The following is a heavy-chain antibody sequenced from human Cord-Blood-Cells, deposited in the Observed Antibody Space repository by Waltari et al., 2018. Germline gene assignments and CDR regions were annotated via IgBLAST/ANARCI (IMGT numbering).Heavy chain of an antibody. D-gene: IGHD2-2*01. V-gene: IGHV1-8*03. Sequence: QVQLVQSGAEVKKPGASVKVSCKASGYTLPSNDINWLRPSTGQGLEWMGWMNPNSGNTGYAQKFQGRVTITRNTSISTAYMELSSLRSEDTAVYYCARACSSTSCYDAFDIWGQGTMVTVSS. CDR3: ARACSSTSCYDAFDI. J-gene: IGHJ3*02. CDR1: GYTLPSND. CDR2: MNPNSGNT.